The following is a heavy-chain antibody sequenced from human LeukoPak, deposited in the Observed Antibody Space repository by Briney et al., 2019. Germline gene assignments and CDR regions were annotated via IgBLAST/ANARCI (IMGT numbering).Heavy chain of an antibody. D-gene: IGHD2-8*01. CDR1: GFTFTSYA. J-gene: IGHJ4*02. CDR2: ITGSGGGT. Sequence: QAGGSLRLSCAASGFTFTSYAMSWVRQAPGKGLECVSAITGSGGGTNYADSVKGRFTISRDNSKNTLYLQVNSLRAEDTAVYYCAKDPNNGPPYYFDSWGQGTLVTVSS. V-gene: IGHV3-23*01. CDR3: AKDPNNGPPYYFDS.